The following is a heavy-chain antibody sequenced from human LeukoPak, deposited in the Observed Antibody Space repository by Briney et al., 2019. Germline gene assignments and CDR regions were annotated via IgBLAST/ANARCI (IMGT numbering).Heavy chain of an antibody. CDR1: GGSIRSYY. D-gene: IGHD3-9*01. CDR3: ARHVTISPDHYYYGMDV. J-gene: IGHJ6*02. V-gene: IGHV4-59*08. CDR2: IYYSGST. Sequence: SETLSLTCTVSGGSIRSYYWSWIRQPPGKELEWIGYIYYSGSTNYNPSLKSRVTISVDMSKNQFSLKLSSVTAADTAVYYCARHVTISPDHYYYGMDVWGQGTTVTVSS.